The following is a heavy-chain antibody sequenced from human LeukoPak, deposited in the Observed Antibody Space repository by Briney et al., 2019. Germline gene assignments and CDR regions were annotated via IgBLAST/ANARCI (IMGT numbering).Heavy chain of an antibody. Sequence: GGSLRLSCAASGFTFDDYGMSWVRHAPGKGPEWVYGINWNGGSTGYADSVKGRFTISRDNAKNSLYLQMNSLRADDTALYYCARDGLGYCSSTSCYETDYWGQGTLVTVSS. CDR3: ARDGLGYCSSTSCYETDY. CDR1: GFTFDDYG. CDR2: INWNGGST. D-gene: IGHD2-2*01. V-gene: IGHV3-20*04. J-gene: IGHJ4*02.